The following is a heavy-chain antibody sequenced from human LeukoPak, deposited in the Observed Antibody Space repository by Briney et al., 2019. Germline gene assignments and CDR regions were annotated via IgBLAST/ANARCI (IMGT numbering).Heavy chain of an antibody. CDR1: GGSITTSSFY. CDR2: IHYSGRT. Sequence: SETLSLTCTVSGGSITTSSFYWGWIRQPPGKGLEWIGSIHYSGRTYYIPSLKSRVTLSLDTSKNQLSLKLTSVNAADTAMYYCARHGVGSWHVDSWGQGTLVTVSS. CDR3: ARHGVGSWHVDS. V-gene: IGHV4-39*01. D-gene: IGHD6-13*01. J-gene: IGHJ4*02.